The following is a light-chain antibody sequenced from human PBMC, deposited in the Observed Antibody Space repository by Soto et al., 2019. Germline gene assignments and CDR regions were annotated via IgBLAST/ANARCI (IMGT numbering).Light chain of an antibody. CDR3: SSYAGSNNLGV. V-gene: IGLV2-8*01. CDR1: SSDVGGYNY. Sequence: QSALTQPPSASGSPGQSVTISCTGTSSDVGGYNYVSWYQQHPGKAPKLMISEVSKRPSGVPDRFSGSKSGNTASLTDSVLQAEDEADYYCSSYAGSNNLGVFGTGTKLTVL. CDR2: EVS. J-gene: IGLJ1*01.